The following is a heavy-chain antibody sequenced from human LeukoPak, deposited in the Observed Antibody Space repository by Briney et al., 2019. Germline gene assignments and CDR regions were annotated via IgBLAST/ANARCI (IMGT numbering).Heavy chain of an antibody. V-gene: IGHV1-18*04. Sequence: ASVKVSCKASGYTFTSYGISWVRQAPGQGLEWMGWISDYNGNTNYAQKLQGRVTMTTDTSTSTAYMELRSLRSDDTAVYYCAREDRYSSSWPEDYWGQGTLVTVSS. CDR3: AREDRYSSSWPEDY. CDR2: ISDYNGNT. CDR1: GYTFTSYG. J-gene: IGHJ4*02. D-gene: IGHD6-13*01.